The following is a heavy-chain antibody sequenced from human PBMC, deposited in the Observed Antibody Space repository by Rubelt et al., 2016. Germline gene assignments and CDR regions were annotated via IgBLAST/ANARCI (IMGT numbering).Heavy chain of an antibody. D-gene: IGHD6-13*01. CDR3: AVRGSSSSLCS. CDR2: INPHSGAT. Sequence: QVQLVQSGSELKKPGASVKVSCKASGYNFSNYAMNWVRQAPGQGPEWVGRINPHSGATNYAQAFPRRGPMTRETSTSTAYMELSRLRSDDTAVYYCAVRGSSSSLCSWGQGILVTVSS. J-gene: IGHJ5*02. CDR1: GYNFSNYA. V-gene: IGHV1-2*06.